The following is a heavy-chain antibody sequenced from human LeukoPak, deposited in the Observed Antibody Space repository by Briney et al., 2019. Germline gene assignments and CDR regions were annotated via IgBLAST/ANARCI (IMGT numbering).Heavy chain of an antibody. J-gene: IGHJ4*02. CDR3: ARDPPRSIAVAGSGQDY. Sequence: ASVKVSCKASGYTLTGYYMQWVRQAPGQGLEWMGWINPNSGGTNYAQKFQGRVTMTRDTSISTAYMELSRLRSDDTAVYYCARDPPRSIAVAGSGQDYWGQGTLVTVSS. D-gene: IGHD6-19*01. CDR1: GYTLTGYY. CDR2: INPNSGGT. V-gene: IGHV1-2*02.